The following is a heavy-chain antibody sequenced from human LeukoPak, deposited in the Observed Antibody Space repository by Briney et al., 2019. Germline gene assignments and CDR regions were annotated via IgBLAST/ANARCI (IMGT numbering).Heavy chain of an antibody. D-gene: IGHD6-13*01. CDR1: GFDFNDYG. CDR3: TKLPEIAAAGYFDS. V-gene: IGHV3-23*01. J-gene: IGHJ4*02. Sequence: GGSLRLSCVASGFDFNDYGMGWVRQAPGKGLDWVSVISGSGYSTYYADSVKGRFTISRDKTKSTLYLQMNSLKVEDTAVYFCTKLPEIAAAGYFDSWGQGSLVIVSS. CDR2: ISGSGYST.